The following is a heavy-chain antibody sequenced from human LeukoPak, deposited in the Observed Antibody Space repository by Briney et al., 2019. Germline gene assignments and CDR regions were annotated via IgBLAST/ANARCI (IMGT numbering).Heavy chain of an antibody. V-gene: IGHV1-69*04. CDR1: GYTFTSYG. Sequence: SVKVSCKASGYTFTSYGISWVRQAPGQGLEWMGRIIPILGIANYAQKFQGRVTIIADKSTSTAYMELSSLRSEDTAVYYCARDLYSGHEGNAFDIWGQGTMVTVSS. CDR3: ARDLYSGHEGNAFDI. J-gene: IGHJ3*02. D-gene: IGHD5-12*01. CDR2: IIPILGIA.